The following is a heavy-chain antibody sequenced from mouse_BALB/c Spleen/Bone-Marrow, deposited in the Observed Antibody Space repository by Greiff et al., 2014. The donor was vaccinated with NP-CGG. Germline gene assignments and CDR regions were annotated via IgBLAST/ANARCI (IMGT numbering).Heavy chain of an antibody. CDR2: INPGSGGT. J-gene: IGHJ3*01. Sequence: VKLQESGAELVRPGTSVKVSCKASGYAFTNYLIEWVKQRPGQGLEWIGVINPGSGGTNYNEKFKGKATLTADKSSSTAYMQLSSLTSDDSAAYFCARRDGNYAWFAYWGQGTLVTVSA. CDR1: GYAFTNYL. D-gene: IGHD2-1*01. CDR3: ARRDGNYAWFAY. V-gene: IGHV1-54*03.